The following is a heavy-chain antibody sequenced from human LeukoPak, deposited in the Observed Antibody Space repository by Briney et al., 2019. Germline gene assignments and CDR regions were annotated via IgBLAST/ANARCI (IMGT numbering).Heavy chain of an antibody. CDR1: GYPFVGYV. Sequence: GASVKVSCKASGYPFVGYVIHWVRQAPGQRLEWMGWINPDNGNAEYSQKFQGRVTITRDPSATTAYMELSSLRSEDMAVYYCAKDRGGTGDFDYWGQGTLVTVSS. CDR3: AKDRGGTGDFDY. D-gene: IGHD3-10*01. CDR2: INPDNGNA. V-gene: IGHV1-3*01. J-gene: IGHJ4*02.